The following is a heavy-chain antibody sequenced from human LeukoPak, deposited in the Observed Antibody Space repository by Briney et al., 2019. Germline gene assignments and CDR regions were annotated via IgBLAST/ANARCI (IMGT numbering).Heavy chain of an antibody. CDR2: INPSGGST. V-gene: IGHV1-46*01. CDR1: GYTFSIYN. D-gene: IGHD3-22*01. Sequence: GASVKVSCKASGYTFSIYNMHWVRQAPGQGLEWMGIINPSGGSTTNAQKFQGRVTMTRDTSTVYMELSSLRSEDTAVYYCAREGLDDSSGYLAISGDWFDPWGQGTLVTVSS. J-gene: IGHJ5*02. CDR3: AREGLDDSSGYLAISGDWFDP.